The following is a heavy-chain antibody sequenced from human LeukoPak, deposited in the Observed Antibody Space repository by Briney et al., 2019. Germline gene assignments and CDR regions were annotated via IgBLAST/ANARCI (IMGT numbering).Heavy chain of an antibody. J-gene: IGHJ5*02. CDR1: GYTFNNYY. CDR3: ARDNSVGDYAWWFDP. CDR2: ITPSGGST. Sequence: ASVKISCKASGYTFNNYYMHWVRQAPGQGLDWLGLITPSGGSTWYAQKFQGRVTMTRDMSTSTDYMELSSLRSEDTAVYYCARDNSVGDYAWWFDPWGQGTLVTVSS. V-gene: IGHV1-46*02. D-gene: IGHD1-26*01.